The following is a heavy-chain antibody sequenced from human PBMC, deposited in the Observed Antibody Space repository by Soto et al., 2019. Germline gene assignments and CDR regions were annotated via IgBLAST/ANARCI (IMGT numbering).Heavy chain of an antibody. CDR2: IKSKTDGGTT. D-gene: IGHD3-22*01. V-gene: IGHV3-15*01. J-gene: IGHJ3*02. Sequence: PGGSLRLSCVASGFSFSSYWMEWVRQAPGKGLEWVGRIKSKTDGGTTDYAAPVKGRFTISRDDSKNTLYLQMNSLKTEDTAVYYCTTALFYYDSSGYFWLPTHYAFDIWGEGTMVTVSS. CDR3: TTALFYYDSSGYFWLPTHYAFDI. CDR1: GFSFSSYW.